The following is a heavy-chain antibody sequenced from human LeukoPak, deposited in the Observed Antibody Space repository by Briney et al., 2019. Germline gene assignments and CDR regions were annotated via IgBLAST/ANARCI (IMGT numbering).Heavy chain of an antibody. CDR3: AREGRILWFGELYYYYMDV. CDR1: EFTFSSYE. J-gene: IGHJ6*03. V-gene: IGHV3-48*03. D-gene: IGHD3-10*01. CDR2: ISSSGSTI. Sequence: GGSLRLSCAASEFTFSSYEMNWVRQAPGKGLEWVSYISSSGSTIYYADSVKGRFTISRDNAKNSLYLQMNSLRAEDTAVYYCAREGRILWFGELYYYYMDVWGKGTTVTISS.